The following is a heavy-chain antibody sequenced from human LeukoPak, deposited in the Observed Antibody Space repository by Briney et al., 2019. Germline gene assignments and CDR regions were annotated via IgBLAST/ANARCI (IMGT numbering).Heavy chain of an antibody. Sequence: GGSLRLSCAASGFTVSNKYMTWVRQAPGKGLEWVSLIYSDGRTYYADSVKGRCTISRDNSKNTLYLQMNSLRVEDTAVYSCARGLSLSGYLGAFDIWGQGTMVTVSS. D-gene: IGHD3-22*01. CDR1: GFTVSNKY. CDR3: ARGLSLSGYLGAFDI. V-gene: IGHV3-53*01. CDR2: IYSDGRT. J-gene: IGHJ3*02.